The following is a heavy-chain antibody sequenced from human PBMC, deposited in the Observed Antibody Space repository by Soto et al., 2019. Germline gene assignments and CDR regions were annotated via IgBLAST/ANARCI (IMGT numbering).Heavy chain of an antibody. Sequence: QVQLVQSGAEVKKPGASVKVSCKASGYTVTTFGISWVLQAHGQGLEWMGWIRAYNGNTNYAQNFQGRVTKTTVTSTSTAYKELRSLRSDDTAVYYRERGATPIDYWGQGTLVTVSS. CDR2: IRAYNGNT. V-gene: IGHV1-18*01. J-gene: IGHJ4*02. CDR1: GYTVTTFG. CDR3: ERGATPIDY. D-gene: IGHD2-15*01.